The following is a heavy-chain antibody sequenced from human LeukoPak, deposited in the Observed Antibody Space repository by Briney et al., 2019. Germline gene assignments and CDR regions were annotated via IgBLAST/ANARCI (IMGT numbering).Heavy chain of an antibody. CDR1: GGSISSGSYY. V-gene: IGHV4-61*02. D-gene: IGHD3-10*01. Sequence: SQTLSLTCTVSGGSISSGSYYWSWIRQPAGKGLEWIGRIYTSGSTNYNPSLKSRVTISVDTSKNQFSLKLSSVTAADTAVYYCARGPRVRGAKGWFDPWGQGTLVTVSS. CDR3: ARGPRVRGAKGWFDP. CDR2: IYTSGST. J-gene: IGHJ5*02.